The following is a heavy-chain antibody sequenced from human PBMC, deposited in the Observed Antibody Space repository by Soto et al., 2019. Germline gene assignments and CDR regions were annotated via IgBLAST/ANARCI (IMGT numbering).Heavy chain of an antibody. V-gene: IGHV3-33*01. CDR3: ARDTGYCSGGSCYPWAFDI. CDR2: IWYDGSNI. D-gene: IGHD2-15*01. J-gene: IGHJ3*02. Sequence: QVQLVESGGGLVQPGRSLRLSCAVSGITFSSSGMHWVRQVPGKGLEWVAVIWYDGSNINYVDSVRGRFTISRDNSKNTLYLQMNSLRVEDTAVYYCARDTGYCSGGSCYPWAFDIWGRGTMVTVSS. CDR1: GITFSSSG.